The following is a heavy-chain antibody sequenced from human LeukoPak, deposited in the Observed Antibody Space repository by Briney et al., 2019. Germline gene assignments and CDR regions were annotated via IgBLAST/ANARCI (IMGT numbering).Heavy chain of an antibody. CDR1: GFTFSSYA. Sequence: GGSLRLSCAASGFTFSSYAMHWVRQAPGKGLEWVAVISYDGSNKYYADSVKGRFTISRDNSKNTLYLQMNSLRAEDTAVYYCARDKWTNWGLDYWGQGTLVTVSS. J-gene: IGHJ4*02. V-gene: IGHV3-30-3*01. CDR3: ARDKWTNWGLDY. CDR2: ISYDGSNK. D-gene: IGHD7-27*01.